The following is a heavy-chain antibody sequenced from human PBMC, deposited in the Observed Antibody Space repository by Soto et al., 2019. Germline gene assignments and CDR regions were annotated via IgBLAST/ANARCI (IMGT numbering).Heavy chain of an antibody. CDR2: IHESGKT. CDR1: GGSISTSY. Sequence: PSETLSLTCTVSGGSISTSYWSWIRQPPGKGLEWIGYIHESGKTNYNPSLKSRVATSVDTSKNQFSLRLSSVTAADTAIYYCARGSGYTAIDCWGQGTLVTVSS. CDR3: ARGSGYTAIDC. D-gene: IGHD3-22*01. V-gene: IGHV4-59*01. J-gene: IGHJ4*01.